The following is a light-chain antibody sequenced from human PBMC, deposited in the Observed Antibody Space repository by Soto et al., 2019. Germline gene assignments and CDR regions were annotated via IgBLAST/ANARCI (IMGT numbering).Light chain of an antibody. CDR3: HSYTTSSTLV. V-gene: IGLV2-14*01. CDR2: EVS. CDR1: SNDIGTYRY. J-gene: IGLJ3*02. Sequence: QSALTQPASVSGSPGQSITISCTGTSNDIGTYRYVYWYQQHPGKVPKLIIFEVSDRPSGVSHRFSRSKSGNTASLTISGIQAEDEADYYCHSYTTSSTLVFGGGTKLTVL.